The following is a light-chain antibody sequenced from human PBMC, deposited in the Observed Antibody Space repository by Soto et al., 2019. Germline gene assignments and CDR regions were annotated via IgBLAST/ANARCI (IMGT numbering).Light chain of an antibody. J-gene: IGKJ4*01. V-gene: IGKV3-20*01. CDR1: QSVSYNH. CDR3: QQYGSSPLT. Sequence: EIVLTQSPGTLSLSPGERATLSCRASQSVSYNHLAWYQQKPGQAPRLLIYGASSRATGIPDRFSGSGSGTDFTLTISRLEPEDFAVYYCQQYGSSPLTFGGGTKVEIK. CDR2: GAS.